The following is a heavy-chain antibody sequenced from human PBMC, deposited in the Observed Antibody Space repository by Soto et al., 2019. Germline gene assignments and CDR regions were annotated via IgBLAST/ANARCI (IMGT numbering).Heavy chain of an antibody. D-gene: IGHD4-17*01. V-gene: IGHV3-23*01. CDR3: AACRQTTVTSEF. CDR1: GFTFSSCA. J-gene: IGHJ4*02. CDR2: IGDNGVSK. Sequence: EVQLLESGGGLVQPGGSLTLSFAASGFTFSSCAMSWVRQAPGKGLEWVSAIGDNGVSKYYAASVKGRFTISRDNSNNTLYLHITSLRADDTAVYFFAACRQTTVTSEFWGQGALVTVSS.